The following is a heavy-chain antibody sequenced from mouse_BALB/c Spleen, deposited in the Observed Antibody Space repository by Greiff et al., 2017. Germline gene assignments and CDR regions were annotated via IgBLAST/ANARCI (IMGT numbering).Heavy chain of an antibody. V-gene: IGHV5-6-3*01. CDR2: INSNGGST. CDR1: GFTFSSYG. CDR3: ARDYYGSPY. J-gene: IGHJ4*01. D-gene: IGHD1-1*01. Sequence: EVHLVESGGGLVQPGGSLKLSCAASGFTFSSYGMSWVRQTPDKRLELVATINSNGGSTYYPDSVKGRFTISRDNAKNTLYLQMSSLKSEDTAMYYCARDYYGSPYWGQGTSVTVSS.